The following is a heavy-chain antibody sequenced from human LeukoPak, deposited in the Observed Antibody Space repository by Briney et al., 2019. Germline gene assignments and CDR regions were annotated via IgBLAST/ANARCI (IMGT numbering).Heavy chain of an antibody. CDR3: AKLQTYWVYYMDV. V-gene: IGHV3-30*18. CDR2: ISYDGGKK. D-gene: IGHD2-8*02. J-gene: IGHJ6*03. CDR1: GFTFSSHD. Sequence: GRSLRLSCAASGFTFSSHDMHWVRQAPGKGLEWVAIISYDGGKKDYADSVKGRFTISRDNSKNTLYLQMNSLRAEDTAVYYCAKLQTYWVYYMDVWGKGTTVTVSS.